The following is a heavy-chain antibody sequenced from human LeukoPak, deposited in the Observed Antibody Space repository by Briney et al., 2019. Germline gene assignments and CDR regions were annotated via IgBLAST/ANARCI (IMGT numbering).Heavy chain of an antibody. Sequence: GGSLRLSCAASGFTFSSYAMSWVRQAPGKGLELVSAIGGSGGSTYYTDSVKGRFTISRDNSKNTLYLQMNSLRAEDTAAYYCAKDAWGDGYRIFDYWGQGTLVTVSS. V-gene: IGHV3-23*01. CDR3: AKDAWGDGYRIFDY. J-gene: IGHJ4*02. CDR1: GFTFSSYA. CDR2: IGGSGGST. D-gene: IGHD5-24*01.